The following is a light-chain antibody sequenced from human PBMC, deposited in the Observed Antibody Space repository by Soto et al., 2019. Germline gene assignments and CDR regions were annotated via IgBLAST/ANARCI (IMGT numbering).Light chain of an antibody. CDR1: QSVRGN. CDR3: HQYDNWPPAYT. CDR2: DAS. Sequence: EIVMTQSPATLSVSPGERATLSCRASQSVRGNLAWFQHKPGQAPRLLIYDASTRATGIPARFSGSGSGTEFTLTISSLQSEDFAVYYCHQYDNWPPAYTFGQGTKLEIK. J-gene: IGKJ2*01. V-gene: IGKV3D-15*01.